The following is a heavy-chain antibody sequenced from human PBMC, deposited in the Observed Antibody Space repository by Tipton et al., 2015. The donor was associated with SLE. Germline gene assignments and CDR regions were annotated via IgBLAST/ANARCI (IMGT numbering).Heavy chain of an antibody. CDR1: GFTFSSYE. Sequence: SLRLSCAASGFTFSSYEMNWVRQAPGKGLEWISYITSSGSTICYADSVKGRFTISRDNAKNSLYLQMNSLRVEDTAVYYCAREGRGTPDYWGQGTLVTISS. CDR2: ITSSGSTI. D-gene: IGHD1-26*01. V-gene: IGHV3-48*03. J-gene: IGHJ4*02. CDR3: AREGRGTPDY.